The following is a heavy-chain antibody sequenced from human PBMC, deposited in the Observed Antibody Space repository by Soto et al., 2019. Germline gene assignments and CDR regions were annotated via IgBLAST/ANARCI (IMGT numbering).Heavy chain of an antibody. V-gene: IGHV1-18*01. D-gene: IGHD3-3*01. CDR1: GYTFTSYC. J-gene: IGHJ5*02. CDR3: ARAPKRVDFWSGYYGGWFDP. Sequence: ASVNVSCKSSGYTFTSYCISWVRRAPGQGLECMGWISAYNGNTNYAQKLQGRVTMTTDTSTSTAYMELRSLRSDDTAVYYCARAPKRVDFWSGYYGGWFDPWGQGTLVTVSS. CDR2: ISAYNGNT.